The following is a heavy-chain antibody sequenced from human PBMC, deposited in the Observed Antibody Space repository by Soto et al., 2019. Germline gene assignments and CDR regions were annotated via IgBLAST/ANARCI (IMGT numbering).Heavy chain of an antibody. D-gene: IGHD2-2*01. J-gene: IGHJ5*02. CDR1: VGSISSGGYS. V-gene: IGHV4-30-2*01. CDR2: IYHSGST. Sequence: QLQLQESGSGLVNPSQTLSLTFAVSVGSISSGGYSWSWIRQPPGKCLEWIGYIYHSGSTYYNPSLKSRVTISVDRSKNQFSLKLSSVTAADTALYYCARVPDRWGQGTLFTVSS. CDR3: ARVPDR.